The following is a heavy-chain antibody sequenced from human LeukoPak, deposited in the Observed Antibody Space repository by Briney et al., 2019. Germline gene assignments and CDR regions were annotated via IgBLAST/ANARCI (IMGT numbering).Heavy chain of an antibody. V-gene: IGHV4-34*01. J-gene: IGHJ4*02. CDR2: INHSGST. Sequence: PSETPSLTCAVYGGSFSGYYWSWIRQPPGKGLEWIGEINHSGSTNYNPSLKSRVTISVDTSKNQFSLKLSSVTAADTAVYYCARRITIFGVVTTKRYYFDYWGQGTLVTVSS. D-gene: IGHD3-3*01. CDR3: ARRITIFGVVTTKRYYFDY. CDR1: GGSFSGYY.